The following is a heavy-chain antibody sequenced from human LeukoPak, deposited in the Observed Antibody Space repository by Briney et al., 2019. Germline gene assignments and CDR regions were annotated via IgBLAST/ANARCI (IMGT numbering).Heavy chain of an antibody. J-gene: IGHJ5*02. CDR3: ARGVYPGCSGDRCVTIKNWFDP. CDR1: GGSLSDYY. Sequence: SETLSLTCSVYGGSLSDYYWSWIRQSPGKGLEWIGEIHHSGSTFYTPSLRGRVTMSVDTSKKQFSLKVISVTAADTAIYYCARGVYPGCSGDRCVTIKNWFDPWGQGTLVTVSS. CDR2: IHHSGST. D-gene: IGHD2-15*01. V-gene: IGHV4-34*01.